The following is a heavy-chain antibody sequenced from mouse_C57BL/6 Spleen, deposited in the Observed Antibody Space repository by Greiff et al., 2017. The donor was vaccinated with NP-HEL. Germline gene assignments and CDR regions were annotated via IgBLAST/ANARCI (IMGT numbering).Heavy chain of an antibody. Sequence: VQLKESGAELVKPGASVKLSCTASGFNIKDYYMHWVKQRTEQGLEWIGRIDPEDGETKYAPKFQGKATITADTSSNTAYLQLSSLTSEDTAVYYCAAYYYGSSYYFDYWGQGTTLTVSS. CDR1: GFNIKDYY. J-gene: IGHJ2*01. CDR2: IDPEDGET. D-gene: IGHD1-1*01. V-gene: IGHV14-2*01. CDR3: AAYYYGSSYYFDY.